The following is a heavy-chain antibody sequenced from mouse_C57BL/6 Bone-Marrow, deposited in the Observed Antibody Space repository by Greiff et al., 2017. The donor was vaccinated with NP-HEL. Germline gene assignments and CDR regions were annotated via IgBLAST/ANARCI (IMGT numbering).Heavy chain of an antibody. CDR2: IDPSDSYT. Sequence: QVQLQQPGAELVRPGTSVKLSCKASGYTFTSYWMHWVKQRPGQGLEWIGVIDPSDSYTNSNQKFKGKATLTVDPSSSTAYMPLSSLTSEDSAVYYCARGWDYEAMDYWGQGTSVTVSS. J-gene: IGHJ4*01. CDR1: GYTFTSYW. D-gene: IGHD2-3*01. V-gene: IGHV1-59*01. CDR3: ARGWDYEAMDY.